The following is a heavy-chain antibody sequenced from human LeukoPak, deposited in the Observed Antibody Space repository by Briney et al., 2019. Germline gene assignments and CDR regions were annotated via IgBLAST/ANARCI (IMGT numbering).Heavy chain of an antibody. CDR2: INGDGSRP. J-gene: IGHJ3*02. Sequence: GGSLRLSCAASGFTFSSYSMNWVRQAPGKGLEWVSRINGDGSRPSYADSVKGRFTISRDNAKNTLYLQMNSLRAEDTAVYYCARELVTSPPRQSDAFDIWGQGTMVTVSS. V-gene: IGHV3-74*01. CDR1: GFTFSSYS. D-gene: IGHD2-21*02. CDR3: ARELVTSPPRQSDAFDI.